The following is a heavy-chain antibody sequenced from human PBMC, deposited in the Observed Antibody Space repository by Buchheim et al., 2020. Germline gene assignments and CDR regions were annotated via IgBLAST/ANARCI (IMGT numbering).Heavy chain of an antibody. V-gene: IGHV4-39*07. CDR3: ARETQGYYYDSSGYYADY. CDR2: IYYSGST. J-gene: IGHJ4*02. CDR1: GGSISSSSYY. D-gene: IGHD3-22*01. Sequence: QLQLQESGPGLVKPSETLSLTCTVSGGSISSSSYYWGWIRQPTGKGLEWIGSIYYSGSTYYNPSLKSRVTISIDTSKSQFSLKLSSVTAADTAVYYCARETQGYYYDSSGYYADYWGQGTL.